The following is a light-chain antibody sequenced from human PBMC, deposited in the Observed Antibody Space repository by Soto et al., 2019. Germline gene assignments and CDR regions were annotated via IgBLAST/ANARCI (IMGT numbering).Light chain of an antibody. Sequence: QSVLTQPPSVSGAPGQRVTISCTGSSSNIGAGYDVHWYQQLPGTAPKLLIYGNSNRPSGVPDRFSGSKSGTSASLAITGLQGEGEGDYYCQSYDSSLSAVFGGGTKVAVL. CDR1: SSNIGAGYD. V-gene: IGLV1-40*01. J-gene: IGLJ3*02. CDR2: GNS. CDR3: QSYDSSLSAV.